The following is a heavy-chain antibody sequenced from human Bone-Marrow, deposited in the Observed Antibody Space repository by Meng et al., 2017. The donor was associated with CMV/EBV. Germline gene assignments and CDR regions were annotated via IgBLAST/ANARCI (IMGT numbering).Heavy chain of an antibody. CDR2: IKQDGSEK. CDR3: ARVNRGDHLGT. Sequence: GGSLRLSCAASGFTFSSYWMSWVRQAPGKGLEWVANIKQDGSEKYYVDSVKGRFTISRDNAKNSLHLQMNSLRAEDTAVYYCARVNRGDHLGTWGQGTLVTVSS. D-gene: IGHD2-21*02. V-gene: IGHV3-7*01. CDR1: GFTFSSYW. J-gene: IGHJ5*02.